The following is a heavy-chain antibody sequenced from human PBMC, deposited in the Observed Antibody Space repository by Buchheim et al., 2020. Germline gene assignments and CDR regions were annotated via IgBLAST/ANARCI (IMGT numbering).Heavy chain of an antibody. J-gene: IGHJ4*02. V-gene: IGHV3-7*03. CDR2: IKQDGSEK. CDR1: GFTFSPYW. D-gene: IGHD3-10*01. CDR3: ARERYYGSGSPFDY. Sequence: EVQLVESGGGLVQPGGSLRLSCAASGFTFSPYWTSWVRQAPGKGLEWVANIKQDGSEKYYVGSVKGRFTISRDNAKNSLYLQMNSLRAEDTAVYYCARERYYGSGSPFDYWGQGTL.